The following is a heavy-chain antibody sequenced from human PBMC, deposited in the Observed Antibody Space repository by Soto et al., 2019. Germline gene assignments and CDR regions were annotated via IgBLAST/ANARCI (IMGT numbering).Heavy chain of an antibody. D-gene: IGHD3-22*01. CDR2: ISFDGSKK. CDR1: GFTSSSYV. CDR3: ARGVFYYYGTSGYSPDY. J-gene: IGHJ4*02. Sequence: GGSLRLSCEGSGFTSSSYVMHWVRQAPGKGLEWVALISFDGSKKNYADSVKGRFTISRDNSKNMMYLQMNSLRPEDTAVYYCARGVFYYYGTSGYSPDYWGQRTVVTVSS. V-gene: IGHV3-30-3*01.